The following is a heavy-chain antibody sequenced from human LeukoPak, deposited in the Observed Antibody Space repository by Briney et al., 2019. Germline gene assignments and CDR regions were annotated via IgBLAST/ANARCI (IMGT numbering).Heavy chain of an antibody. J-gene: IGHJ3*01. CDR3: ARRGRFGGRDGGEGFDL. V-gene: IGHV4-31*03. CDR1: GGSISTVGYY. D-gene: IGHD3-16*01. CDR2: IYYSGNT. Sequence: PSETLSLTCTVSGGSISTVGYYWRWIRQHPGEGLEWIGYIYYSGNTNFNPSLKSRVAMSVDTSKNQFSLRLSSVTAADTAVYYCARRGRFGGRDGGEGFDLWGQGTMVTVSS.